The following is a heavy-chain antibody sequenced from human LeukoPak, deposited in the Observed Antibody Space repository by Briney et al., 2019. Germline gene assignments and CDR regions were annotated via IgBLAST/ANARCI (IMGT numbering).Heavy chain of an antibody. J-gene: IGHJ4*02. D-gene: IGHD4-17*01. V-gene: IGHV3-74*01. CDR2: INSGGSST. Sequence: GSLRLSCAASGFTFGNYWMHWVRQAPGKGLVWVSRINSGGSSTSYADSVKGRFTISRDNAKNTLYLQMNSLRAEDTAVYYCARVGSLYGDYVLFDYWGQGTLVTVSS. CDR1: GFTFGNYW. CDR3: ARVGSLYGDYVLFDY.